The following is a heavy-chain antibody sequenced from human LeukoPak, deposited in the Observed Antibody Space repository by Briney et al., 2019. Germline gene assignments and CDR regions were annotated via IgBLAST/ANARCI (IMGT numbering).Heavy chain of an antibody. V-gene: IGHV3-23*01. J-gene: IGHJ4*02. D-gene: IGHD3-3*01. CDR2: ISGSGGST. CDR1: GFTFSSHA. Sequence: PGGSLRLSCAASGFTFSSHAMSWVRQAPGKGLEWVSAISGSGGSTYYADSVKGRFTISRDNSKNTLYLQMNSLRAEDTAVYYCAKDDEILRFLEWSPWGYFDYWGQGTLVTVSS. CDR3: AKDDEILRFLEWSPWGYFDY.